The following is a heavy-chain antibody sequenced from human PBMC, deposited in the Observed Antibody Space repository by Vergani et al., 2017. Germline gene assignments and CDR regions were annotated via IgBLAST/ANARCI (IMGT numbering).Heavy chain of an antibody. CDR2: IQFDGSNQ. CDR3: AKHFRGWGIDY. CDR1: GFTLSNYD. Sequence: QVQLVESGGGVVQRGGSLRLSCATSGFTLSNYDMQWIRQGPGNGLEFVAFIQFDGSNQYYAYSVKGRFTLSRDFSKNTLYLQMNSLRTDDTATYYCAKHFRGWGIDYWGQGTQVIVSS. V-gene: IGHV3-30*02. J-gene: IGHJ4*02. D-gene: IGHD3-16*01.